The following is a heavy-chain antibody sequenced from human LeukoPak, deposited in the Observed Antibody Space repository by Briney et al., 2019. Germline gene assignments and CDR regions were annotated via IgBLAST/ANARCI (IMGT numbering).Heavy chain of an antibody. CDR1: GGSFSGYF. Sequence: PSETLSLTCAVYGGSFSGYFWNWIRQPPGKGLEWIGDINHSGSTNYNPSLKSRVTISVDTSKNQFSLNLSSVTAADTAVYYCARLYYDILTGYSYFDYWGQGTLVTVSS. J-gene: IGHJ4*02. D-gene: IGHD3-9*01. CDR2: INHSGST. CDR3: ARLYYDILTGYSYFDY. V-gene: IGHV4-34*01.